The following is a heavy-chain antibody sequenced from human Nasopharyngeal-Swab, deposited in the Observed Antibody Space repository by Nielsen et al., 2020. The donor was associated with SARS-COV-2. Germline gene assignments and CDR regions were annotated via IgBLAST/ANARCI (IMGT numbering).Heavy chain of an antibody. CDR2: ISSSGNTM. Sequence: GESLKISCAASGFTFSDYYMKWIRQAPGQGLEWVSYISSSGNTMYYADSVQGRFTISRDNAKNSLYLQMDSLRAEDTAVYYCAGAPSPNSFYYFMDVWGKGTTVTVSS. D-gene: IGHD3-10*01. V-gene: IGHV3-11*04. J-gene: IGHJ6*03. CDR3: AGAPSPNSFYYFMDV. CDR1: GFTFSDYY.